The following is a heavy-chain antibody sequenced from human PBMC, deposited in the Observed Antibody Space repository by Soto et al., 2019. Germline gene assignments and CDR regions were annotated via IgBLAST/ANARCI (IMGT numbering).Heavy chain of an antibody. CDR1: GFTFSSYN. D-gene: IGHD6-13*01. J-gene: IGHJ4*02. V-gene: IGHV3-48*01. CDR2: ISGSSSTI. CDR3: ARDISSSRNY. Sequence: GGSLRLSCAASGFTFSSYNMNWVRQAPGKGLEWVSYISGSSSTIYYADSVKGRFTISRDNAKNSLYLLMNSLRAEDTAVYYCARDISSSRNYWGQGTLVTVSS.